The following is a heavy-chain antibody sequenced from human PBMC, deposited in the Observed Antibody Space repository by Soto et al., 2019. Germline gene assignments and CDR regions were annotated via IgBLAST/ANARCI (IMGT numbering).Heavy chain of an antibody. J-gene: IGHJ4*02. CDR3: ARDRIAVAGTLGY. Sequence: PGGSLRLSCAASGFTFSSYAMHWVRQAPGKGLEWVAVIPYDGSNKYYADSVKGRFTISRDNSKNTLYLQMNSLRAEDTAVYYCARDRIAVAGTLGYWGQGTLVTAPQ. CDR2: IPYDGSNK. V-gene: IGHV3-30-3*01. D-gene: IGHD6-19*01. CDR1: GFTFSSYA.